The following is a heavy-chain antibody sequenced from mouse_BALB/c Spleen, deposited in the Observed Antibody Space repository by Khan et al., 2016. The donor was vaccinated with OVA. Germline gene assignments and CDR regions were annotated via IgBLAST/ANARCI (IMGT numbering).Heavy chain of an antibody. CDR1: GYTFTKNG. CDR2: INTYTGEP. V-gene: IGHV9-3-1*01. J-gene: IGHJ4*01. CDR3: ARVGYSGTMDY. Sequence: QIQLVQSGPELKKPGETVKISCKASGYTFTKNGMNWVKQAPGKGLKWMGWINTYTGEPTYVDDFKGRFAFSLETSASTAYLQINNRKNEDTATYFCARVGYSGTMDYWGQGTSVTVSS. D-gene: IGHD4-1*01.